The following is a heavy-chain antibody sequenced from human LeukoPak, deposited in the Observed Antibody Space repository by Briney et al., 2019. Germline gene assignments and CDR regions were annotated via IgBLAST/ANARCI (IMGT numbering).Heavy chain of an antibody. Sequence: SETLSLTCTVSGGSISSSSYYWGWIRQPPGKGLEWIGSIYYSGSTYYNPSLKSRVTISVNTSKNQFSLKLSSVTAADTAVYYCARGSYSYGLEYFDYWGQGTWSPSPQ. CDR2: IYYSGST. CDR3: ARGSYSYGLEYFDY. J-gene: IGHJ4*02. V-gene: IGHV4-39*07. D-gene: IGHD5-18*01. CDR1: GGSISSSSYY.